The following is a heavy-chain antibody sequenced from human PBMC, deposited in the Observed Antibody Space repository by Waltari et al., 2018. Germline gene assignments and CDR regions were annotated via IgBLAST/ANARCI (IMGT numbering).Heavy chain of an antibody. Sequence: QVQLQESGPGLVKPSQNLSLTCTVSGGSISSGDYYWSWIRPPPGKGLEWIGYIYYSGSTYYNPSLKSRVTISVDTSKNQFSLKLSSVTAADTAVYYCARNIVVVVAATYFDYWGQGTLVTVSS. D-gene: IGHD2-15*01. CDR2: IYYSGST. CDR3: ARNIVVVVAATYFDY. J-gene: IGHJ4*02. V-gene: IGHV4-30-4*08. CDR1: GGSISSGDYY.